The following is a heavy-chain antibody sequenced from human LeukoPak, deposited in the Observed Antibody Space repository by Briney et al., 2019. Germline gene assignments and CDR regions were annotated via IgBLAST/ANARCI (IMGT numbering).Heavy chain of an antibody. D-gene: IGHD2/OR15-2a*01. Sequence: GGSLRLSCAASGFTFSSYWMGWVRQAPGKGLVWVGNIKQDGSEKYYVGSVRGRFTISRDNAKNSLYLQMNSRRAEDTALYYCARDGHQYFHATSGRFDYWGQGSLVTVSS. CDR3: ARDGHQYFHATSGRFDY. CDR2: IKQDGSEK. J-gene: IGHJ4*02. CDR1: GFTFSSYW. V-gene: IGHV3-7*04.